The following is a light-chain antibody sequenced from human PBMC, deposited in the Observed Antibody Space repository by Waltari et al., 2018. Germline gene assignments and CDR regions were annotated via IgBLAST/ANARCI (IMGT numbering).Light chain of an antibody. J-gene: IGLJ2*01. Sequence: QSALTQPASVSGSPGQSITITCNGSNRYVGTYNYVPWYQQYPGKAPKLLIHDVSSRPSGTSYRFSGSKSGNTASLPISGLQAEDEADYYCSSYTTSDVVVFGGGTKVTVL. CDR3: SSYTTSDVVV. V-gene: IGLV2-14*03. CDR2: DVS. CDR1: NRYVGTYNY.